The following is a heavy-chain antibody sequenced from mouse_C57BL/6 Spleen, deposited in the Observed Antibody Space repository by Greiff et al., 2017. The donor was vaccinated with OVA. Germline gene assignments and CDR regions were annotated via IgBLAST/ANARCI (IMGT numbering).Heavy chain of an antibody. CDR1: GFTFSDYG. J-gene: IGHJ4*01. CDR2: ISSGSSTI. D-gene: IGHD4-1*01. CDR3: ARLGRRGYAMDY. V-gene: IGHV5-17*01. Sequence: EVKLQESGGGLVKPGGSLKLSCAASGFTFSDYGMHWVRQAPEKGLEWVAYISSGSSTIYYADTVKGRFTISRDNAKNTLFLQMTSLRSEDTAMYYCARLGRRGYAMDYWGQGTSVTVSS.